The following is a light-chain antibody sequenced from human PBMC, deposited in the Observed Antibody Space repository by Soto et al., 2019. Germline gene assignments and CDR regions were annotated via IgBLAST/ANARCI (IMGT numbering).Light chain of an antibody. CDR2: GAS. CDR3: QQYGSSGT. V-gene: IGKV3-20*01. Sequence: EIVLTQSPGTLSLSPGERATLSCRASQSVSNNYLAWYQQKPGQAPSLLIYGASNRATGIPDRFSGSGSGTDFTITISRLEPEDFAVYYCQQYGSSGTFGQGTKVEIK. J-gene: IGKJ1*01. CDR1: QSVSNNY.